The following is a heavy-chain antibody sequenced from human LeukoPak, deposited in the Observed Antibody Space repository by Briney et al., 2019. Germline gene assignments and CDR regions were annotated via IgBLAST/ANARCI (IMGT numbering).Heavy chain of an antibody. J-gene: IGHJ4*02. CDR1: GFTFSIYA. V-gene: IGHV3-23*01. CDR2: ISGSGGST. CDR3: AKDFLTVTAGWDY. D-gene: IGHD6-25*01. Sequence: GGSLRLSCAASGFTFSIYAMSWVRQAPGKGLEWVSGISGSGGSTYYADFVKGRFTISRDNSKNTLFLQMNSLRAEDTAVYYCAKDFLTVTAGWDYWGQGTPVTVSS.